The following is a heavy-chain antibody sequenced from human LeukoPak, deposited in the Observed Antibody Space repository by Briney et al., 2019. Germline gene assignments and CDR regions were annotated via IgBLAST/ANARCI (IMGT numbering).Heavy chain of an antibody. V-gene: IGHV3-11*04. CDR3: ARSLQLRYFDWSIRP. D-gene: IGHD3-9*01. CDR2: ISSSGSTI. CDR1: GFTFSDYY. Sequence: GGSLRLSCAASGFTFSDYYMSWIRQAPGKGLEWVSYISSSGSTIYYADSVKGRFTISRDNAKNSLYLQMNSLRAEDTAVYYCARSLQLRYFDWSIRPWGQGTLVTVSS. J-gene: IGHJ5*02.